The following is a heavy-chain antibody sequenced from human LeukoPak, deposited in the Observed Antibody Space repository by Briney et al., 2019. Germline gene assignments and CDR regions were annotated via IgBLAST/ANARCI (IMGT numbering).Heavy chain of an antibody. CDR2: IYYSGST. Sequence: PSETLSLTCAVYGGSFSGYYWSWIRQPPGKGLEWIGSIYYSGSTYYNPSLKSRVTISVDTSKNQFSLKLSSVTAADTAVYYCARQTSVDSRLDAFDIWGQGTMVTVSS. J-gene: IGHJ3*02. V-gene: IGHV4-34*01. D-gene: IGHD3-22*01. CDR1: GGSFSGYY. CDR3: ARQTSVDSRLDAFDI.